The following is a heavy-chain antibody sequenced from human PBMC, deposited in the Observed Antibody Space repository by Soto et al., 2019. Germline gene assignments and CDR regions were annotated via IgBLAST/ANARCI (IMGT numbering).Heavy chain of an antibody. CDR1: GFTFSSYG. CDR2: ISYDGSNK. CDR3: AKGRYGDNDAFDI. V-gene: IGHV3-30*18. Sequence: QVQLVESGGGVVQPGRSLRLSCAASGFTFSSYGMHWVRQAPGKGLEWVAVISYDGSNKYYADSVKGRFTISRDNSKNTLYLQMNSLRAEDTAVYYCAKGRYGDNDAFDIWGQGTMVTVSS. D-gene: IGHD4-17*01. J-gene: IGHJ3*02.